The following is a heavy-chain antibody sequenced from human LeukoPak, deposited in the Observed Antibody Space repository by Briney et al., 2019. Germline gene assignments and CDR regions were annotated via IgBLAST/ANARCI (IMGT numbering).Heavy chain of an antibody. CDR3: AREGQQLVPWYYYGMDV. CDR2: INPSGGST. CDR1: GYTFTSYY. V-gene: IGHV1-46*01. Sequence: GASVKVSCKASGYTFTSYYMHWVRQAPGQGLEWMGIINPSGGSTSYAQKFQGRVTMTRDTSTSTAYMELSSLRSEDTAVYYCAREGQQLVPWYYYGMDVWGQGTTVTVSS. D-gene: IGHD6-13*01. J-gene: IGHJ6*02.